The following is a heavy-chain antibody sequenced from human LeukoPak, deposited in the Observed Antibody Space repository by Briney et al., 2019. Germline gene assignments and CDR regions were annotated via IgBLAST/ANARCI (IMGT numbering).Heavy chain of an antibody. CDR2: ISHDGINT. J-gene: IGHJ3*02. CDR3: ARESSSGWYSDAFDI. D-gene: IGHD6-19*01. CDR1: RFSFSNYA. Sequence: PGGSLRLSCAASRFSFSNYAMHWVRQDSGRGLEWLAVISHDGINTYYADSVKGRFTISRDNSKNTLYLQMNSLRAADTAVYYCARESSSGWYSDAFDIWGQGTLVTVSS. V-gene: IGHV3-30*03.